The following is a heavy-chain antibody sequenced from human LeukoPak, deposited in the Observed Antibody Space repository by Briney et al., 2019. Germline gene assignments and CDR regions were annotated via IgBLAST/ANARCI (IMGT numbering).Heavy chain of an antibody. J-gene: IGHJ4*02. D-gene: IGHD2-2*01. CDR1: GFTFNNYG. CDR3: AKGPLRGTAAAIDY. V-gene: IGHV3-30*18. CDR2: ISYDGRNI. Sequence: GGSLRLSCAASGFTFNNYGMHWVRQAPGKGLEWVAVISYDGRNIHYPDSVKGRFTISRDISTDTLWLQMDSLRTEDTAVYYRAKGPLRGTAAAIDYWGQGTLVTVSS.